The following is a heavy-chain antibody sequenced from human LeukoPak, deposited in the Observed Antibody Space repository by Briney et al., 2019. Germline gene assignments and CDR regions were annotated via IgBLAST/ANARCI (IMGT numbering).Heavy chain of an antibody. CDR3: AKTMGATTYYYGMDV. CDR2: MNPNSGNT. J-gene: IGHJ6*02. V-gene: IGHV1-8*02. Sequence: AASVKVSCKASGYTFTGYYMHWVRQAPGQGLEWMGWMNPNSGNTGYAQKFQGRVTMTRNTSISTAYMELSSLRSEDTAVYYCAKTMGATTYYYGMDVWGQGTTVTVSS. CDR1: GYTFTGYY. D-gene: IGHD1-26*01.